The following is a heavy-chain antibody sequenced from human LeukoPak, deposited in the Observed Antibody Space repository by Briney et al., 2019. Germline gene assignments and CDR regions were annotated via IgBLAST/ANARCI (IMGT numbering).Heavy chain of an antibody. CDR1: GGSTSSSSYY. V-gene: IGHV4-39*01. D-gene: IGHD2-2*01. CDR3: ARPSDQLLFGIDY. CDR2: IYYSGST. J-gene: IGHJ4*02. Sequence: SETLSLTCTVSGGSTSSSSYYWGWVRQPPGKGLEWIGSIYYSGSTYYNPSLKSRVTISVDTSKNQFSLKLSSVTAADTAVYYRARPSDQLLFGIDYWGQGTLVTVSS.